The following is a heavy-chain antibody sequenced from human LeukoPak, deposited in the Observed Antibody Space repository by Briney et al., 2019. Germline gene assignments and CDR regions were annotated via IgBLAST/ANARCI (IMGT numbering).Heavy chain of an antibody. Sequence: SETLSLTCTVSGYSISSGYYWGWIRQPPGKGLEWIGSIYSSGSTYYNASLQSRVTISIETSKNQISLRLNSVTAADTAIYYCAKSGGYGLIDYWGQGTLVTVSS. J-gene: IGHJ4*02. V-gene: IGHV4-38-2*02. CDR2: IYSSGST. CDR3: AKSGGYGLIDY. D-gene: IGHD1-26*01. CDR1: GYSISSGYY.